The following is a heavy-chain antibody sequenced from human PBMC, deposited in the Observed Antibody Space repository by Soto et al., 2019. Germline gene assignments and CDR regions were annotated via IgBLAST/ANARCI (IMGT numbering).Heavy chain of an antibody. J-gene: IGHJ6*02. CDR3: ARVSWSGSLHYYYYYGMDV. CDR2: IYYSGST. Sequence: QVQLQESGPGLVKPSQTLSLTCTVSGGSISSGDYYWSWIRQPPGKGLEWIGYIYYSGSTYYNPSLKSRVTISVDTSKNQFSLKLSSVTAADTAVYYCARVSWSGSLHYYYYYGMDVWGQGTTVTVSS. D-gene: IGHD3-3*01. V-gene: IGHV4-30-4*01. CDR1: GGSISSGDYY.